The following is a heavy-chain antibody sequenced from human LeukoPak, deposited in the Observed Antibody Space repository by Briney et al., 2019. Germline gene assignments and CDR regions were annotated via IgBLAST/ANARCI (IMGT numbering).Heavy chain of an antibody. Sequence: PSETLSLTCTVSGGSISSYYWSWIRQPAGKGLGWIGRIYTSGSTNYNPSLKSRVTMSVDTSKNQFSLKLSSVTAADTAVCYCARAPGRHFDYWGQGTLVTVSS. CDR3: ARAPGRHFDY. CDR2: IYTSGST. D-gene: IGHD3-10*01. J-gene: IGHJ4*02. V-gene: IGHV4-4*07. CDR1: GGSISSYY.